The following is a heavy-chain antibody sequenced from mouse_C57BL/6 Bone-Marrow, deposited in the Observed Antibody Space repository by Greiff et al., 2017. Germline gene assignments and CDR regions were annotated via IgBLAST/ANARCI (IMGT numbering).Heavy chain of an antibody. CDR2: IYPGDGDT. CDR3: ARVPLYYGSSYDYAMDY. Sequence: VQLVESGAELVKPGASVKISCKASGYAFSSYWMNWVKQRPGKGLEWIGQIYPGDGDTNYNGKFKGKATLTADKSSSTAYMQLSSLTSEDSAVYFCARVPLYYGSSYDYAMDYWGQGTSVTVS. D-gene: IGHD1-1*01. J-gene: IGHJ4*01. CDR1: GYAFSSYW. V-gene: IGHV1-80*01.